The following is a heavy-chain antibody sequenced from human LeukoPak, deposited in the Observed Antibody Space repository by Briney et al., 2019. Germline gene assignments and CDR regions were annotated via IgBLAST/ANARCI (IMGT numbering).Heavy chain of an antibody. CDR1: GFTFGSYA. D-gene: IGHD4-17*01. V-gene: IGHV3-30*04. J-gene: IGHJ6*04. Sequence: GGSLRLSCAASGFTFGSYAVHWVRHAPGKGLEWVAFISYDGTYKYYADSVKGRFTISRDNSKNTLYLQMSSLRAEDTSIYYCARDRRGDYAQGMDVWGKGTTVTVSS. CDR2: ISYDGTYK. CDR3: ARDRRGDYAQGMDV.